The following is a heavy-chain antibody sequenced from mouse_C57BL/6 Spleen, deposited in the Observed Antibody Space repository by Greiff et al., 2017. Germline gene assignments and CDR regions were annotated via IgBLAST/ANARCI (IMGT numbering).Heavy chain of an antibody. CDR2: IDPSDSYT. Sequence: QVQLQQPGAELVKPGASVKLSCKASGYTFTSYWMQWVNQRPGQGLEWIGEIDPSDSYTNYTQQFKGKATLTVDTSSSAAYMQLSSLTSEDSAVYYCARGGGRGDYWGQGTTLTVSS. J-gene: IGHJ2*01. V-gene: IGHV1-50*01. D-gene: IGHD1-1*02. CDR3: ARGGGRGDY. CDR1: GYTFTSYW.